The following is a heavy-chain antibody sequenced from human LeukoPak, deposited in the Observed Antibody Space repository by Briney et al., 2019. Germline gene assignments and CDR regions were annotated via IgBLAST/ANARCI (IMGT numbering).Heavy chain of an antibody. CDR1: GGSISSYY. D-gene: IGHD3-16*01. CDR2: IYTSGST. Sequence: PSETLSLTCTVPGGSISSYYWSWIRQPAGKGLEWIGRIYTSGSTNYKPSLKSRVTMSVDTSKNQFSLKLSSVTAADTAVYYCARGVGLTQGGAFDFWGQGTLVTVSS. V-gene: IGHV4-4*07. J-gene: IGHJ4*02. CDR3: ARGVGLTQGGAFDF.